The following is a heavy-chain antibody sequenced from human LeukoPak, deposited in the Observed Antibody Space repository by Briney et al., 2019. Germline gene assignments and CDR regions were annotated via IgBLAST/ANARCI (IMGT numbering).Heavy chain of an antibody. CDR2: ISYDGSNK. V-gene: IGHV3-30*03. J-gene: IGHJ4*02. CDR3: ARGQSIVVVVAASGF. D-gene: IGHD2-15*01. Sequence: GGSLRLSCAASGFTFSSYGMHWVRQAPGKGLEWVAVISYDGSNKYYPDSVKGRFTISRDNSKNTLYLQMNSLRAEDTAVYYCARGQSIVVVVAASGFWGQGTLVTVSS. CDR1: GFTFSSYG.